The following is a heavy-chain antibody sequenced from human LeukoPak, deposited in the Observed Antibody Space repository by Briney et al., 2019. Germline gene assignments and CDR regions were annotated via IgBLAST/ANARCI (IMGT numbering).Heavy chain of an antibody. CDR3: ARVSYGDFFFDY. J-gene: IGHJ4*02. CDR1: GFTFSSYT. CDR2: ISSSSIYI. D-gene: IGHD4-17*01. V-gene: IGHV3-21*04. Sequence: GGSQRLSCAASGFTFSSYTMQWVRPAPGKGLEWVSSISSSSIYIYYADSVKGRFTISRDNAKNSLYLQVNSLRAEDTAVCYCARVSYGDFFFDYWGQGTLVTVPS.